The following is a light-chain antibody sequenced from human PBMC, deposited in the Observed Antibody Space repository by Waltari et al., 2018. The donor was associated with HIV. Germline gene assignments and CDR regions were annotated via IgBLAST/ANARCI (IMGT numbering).Light chain of an antibody. CDR2: EVS. CDR1: SSDIGSYNL. Sequence: QSALTQPASVSGSPGQSITISCTGTSSDIGSYNLVSWYQKYPGKAPKLIIYEVSEWPSGVSNRFSGSKSGSTASLTISGLQAEDEADYYCYSYAGSSTLVFGGGTKLTVL. J-gene: IGLJ2*01. V-gene: IGLV2-23*02. CDR3: YSYAGSSTLV.